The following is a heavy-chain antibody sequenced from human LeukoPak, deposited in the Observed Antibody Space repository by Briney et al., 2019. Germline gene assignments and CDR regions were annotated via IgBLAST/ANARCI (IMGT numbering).Heavy chain of an antibody. CDR3: AREVPDSGWDY. V-gene: IGHV1-69*04. D-gene: IGHD1-26*01. Sequence: SVKVSCKASGGTFSSYAISWVRQAPGQGLEWMGRIIPILGIANYAQKFQGRVTITADKSTSTAYMELSSLRSEDTAVYYCAREVPDSGWDYWGQGTLVTVSS. CDR1: GGTFSSYA. J-gene: IGHJ4*02. CDR2: IIPILGIA.